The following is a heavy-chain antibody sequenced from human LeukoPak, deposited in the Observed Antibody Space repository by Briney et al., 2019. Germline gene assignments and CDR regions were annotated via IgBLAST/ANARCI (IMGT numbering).Heavy chain of an antibody. J-gene: IGHJ4*02. D-gene: IGHD1-1*01. V-gene: IGHV3-48*04. CDR3: ATDSPETAAFDY. CDR2: IVGSSSNI. Sequence: TGGSLRLSCTASGFNFSTYSMNWVRQAPGKGLEWVSYIVGSSSNIYYADSVKGRFTISRDNAKNSLYLQMDSLRAEDAAVYYCATDSPETAAFDYWGQGTLVTVSS. CDR1: GFNFSTYS.